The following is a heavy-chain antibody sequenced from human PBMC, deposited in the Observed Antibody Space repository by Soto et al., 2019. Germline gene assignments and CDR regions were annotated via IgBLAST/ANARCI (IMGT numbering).Heavy chain of an antibody. Sequence: PGGSLSLACAASGFTFSGSAMHWVRQASGKGLEWVGRIRSKANSYATAYAASVKGRFTISRDDSKNTAYLQMNSLKTEDTAVYYCTRLGYSYGYYSPDYWGQGTLVTVSS. V-gene: IGHV3-73*01. CDR3: TRLGYSYGYYSPDY. CDR1: GFTFSGSA. J-gene: IGHJ4*02. CDR2: IRSKANSYAT. D-gene: IGHD5-18*01.